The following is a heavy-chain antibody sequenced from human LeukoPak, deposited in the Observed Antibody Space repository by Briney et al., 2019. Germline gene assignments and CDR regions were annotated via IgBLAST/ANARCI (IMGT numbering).Heavy chain of an antibody. D-gene: IGHD2-21*02. CDR3: ARDVTVYGMDV. Sequence: GGSRRLSCAASGFTVSSDYMSWVRQAPGKGLEWVSVIYSGGSTYYADSVKGRFTISRDNSKNTLYLQMNSLRAEDTAVYYCARDVTVYGMDVWGQGTTVTVSS. CDR2: IYSGGST. V-gene: IGHV3-53*01. CDR1: GFTVSSDY. J-gene: IGHJ6*02.